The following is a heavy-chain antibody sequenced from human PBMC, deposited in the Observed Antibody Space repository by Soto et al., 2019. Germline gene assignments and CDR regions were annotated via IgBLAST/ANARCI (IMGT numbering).Heavy chain of an antibody. Sequence: SVKVSCKASGGTFSSYAISWVRQAPGQGLEWMGGIIPIFGTANYAQKFQGRVTITADESTSTAYMELSSLRSEDTAVYYCARTNNYGEPFEYWGQGTLVTAPQ. V-gene: IGHV1-69*13. J-gene: IGHJ4*02. D-gene: IGHD4-17*01. CDR1: GGTFSSYA. CDR2: IIPIFGTA. CDR3: ARTNNYGEPFEY.